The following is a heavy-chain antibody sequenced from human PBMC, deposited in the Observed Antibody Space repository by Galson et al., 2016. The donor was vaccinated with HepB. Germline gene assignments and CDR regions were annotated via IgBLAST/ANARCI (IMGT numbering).Heavy chain of an antibody. Sequence: SLRLSCAASGFTFSSYGMHWVRQAPGKGLVWVSRINTDGSSTSYADSVKGRFTISRDNAKNTLYLQMNSLRAEDTAVYYCASSVRGSGSPPGGYWGQGILVTVSS. D-gene: IGHD3-10*01. CDR2: INTDGSST. CDR1: GFTFSSYG. J-gene: IGHJ4*02. V-gene: IGHV3-74*01. CDR3: ASSVRGSGSPPGGY.